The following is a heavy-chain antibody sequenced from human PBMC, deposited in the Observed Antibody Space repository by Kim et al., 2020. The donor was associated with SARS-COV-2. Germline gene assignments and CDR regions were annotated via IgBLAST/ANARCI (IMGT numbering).Heavy chain of an antibody. CDR1: GFTFSSYW. J-gene: IGHJ4*02. V-gene: IGHV3-7*01. Sequence: GGSLRLSCAASGFTFSSYWMSWVRQAPGKGLEWVANIKQDGSEKYYVDSVKGRFTISRDNAKNSLYLQMNSLRAEDTAVYYCARALPELGYSGSYHTYFDYWGQGTLVTVSS. D-gene: IGHD1-26*01. CDR2: IKQDGSEK. CDR3: ARALPELGYSGSYHTYFDY.